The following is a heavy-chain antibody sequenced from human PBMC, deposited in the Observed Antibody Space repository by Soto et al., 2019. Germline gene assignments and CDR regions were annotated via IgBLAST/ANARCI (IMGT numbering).Heavy chain of an antibody. Sequence: SVKVSCKASEYTFSSYTLHWVRQAPGQRLEWMGWINAGNGDSKYSQKFQGRVSISRDTSASTASMELSSLTSEDTAVYYCARELQGLYYFDYWGQGTLGTVSS. CDR2: INAGNGDS. J-gene: IGHJ4*02. CDR3: ARELQGLYYFDY. D-gene: IGHD4-4*01. V-gene: IGHV1-3*01. CDR1: EYTFSSYT.